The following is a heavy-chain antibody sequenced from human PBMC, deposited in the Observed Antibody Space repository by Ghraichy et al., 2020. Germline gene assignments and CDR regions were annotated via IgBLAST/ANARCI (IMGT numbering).Heavy chain of an antibody. CDR2: ISWNSGSI. J-gene: IGHJ5*02. V-gene: IGHV3-9*01. D-gene: IGHD2-2*01. Sequence: GGSLRLSCAASGFTFDDYAMHWVRQAPGKGLEWVSGISWNSGSIGYADSVKGRFTISRDNAKNSLYLQMNSLRAEDTALYYCAKDRSDVVVPAAIGWFDPWGQGTLVTVSS. CDR3: AKDRSDVVVPAAIGWFDP. CDR1: GFTFDDYA.